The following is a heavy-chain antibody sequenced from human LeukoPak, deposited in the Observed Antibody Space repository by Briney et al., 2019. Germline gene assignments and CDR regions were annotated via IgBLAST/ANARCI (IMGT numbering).Heavy chain of an antibody. D-gene: IGHD2-2*01. V-gene: IGHV1-24*01. CDR2: FDPEDGET. CDR1: GYTLTELS. CDR3: ATGEVPAATGGYYYYMDV. J-gene: IGHJ6*03. Sequence: GASVKVSCKVSGYTLTELSMHWVRQAPGKGLEWMGGFDPEDGETIYAQKFQGRVTMTEDTSTDTAYMELSSLRSEDTAVYYCATGEVPAATGGYYYYMDVWGKGTTVTVSS.